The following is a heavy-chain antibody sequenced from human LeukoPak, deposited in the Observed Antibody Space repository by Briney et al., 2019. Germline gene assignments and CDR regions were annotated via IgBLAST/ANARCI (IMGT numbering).Heavy chain of an antibody. CDR3: ATRGWNYAY. V-gene: IGHV3-21*01. Sequence: GGSLRLSCAASGFTFSSYSMNWVRQAPGKGLEWVSSISSSSSYIYYADSVKGRFTISRDNAKNSLYLQMNGLRAEDTAVYYCATRGWNYAYWGQGTLVTVSS. CDR1: GFTFSSYS. J-gene: IGHJ4*02. D-gene: IGHD1-7*01. CDR2: ISSSSSYI.